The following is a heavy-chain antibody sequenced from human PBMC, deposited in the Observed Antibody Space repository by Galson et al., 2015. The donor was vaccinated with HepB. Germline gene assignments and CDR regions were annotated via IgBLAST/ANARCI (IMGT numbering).Heavy chain of an antibody. CDR2: ISPSDGAA. CDR3: AREKFFTYYFDY. Sequence: SVKVSCKATGYTFTTYNIQWVRQAPGQGLEWMGRISPSDGAAHYAQEFQGRVTMTRDTSTSTVYMDLSSLASEDTAVYYCAREKFFTYYFDYWGQGTLVTVSS. V-gene: IGHV1-46*01. D-gene: IGHD3-3*01. CDR1: GYTFTTYN. J-gene: IGHJ4*02.